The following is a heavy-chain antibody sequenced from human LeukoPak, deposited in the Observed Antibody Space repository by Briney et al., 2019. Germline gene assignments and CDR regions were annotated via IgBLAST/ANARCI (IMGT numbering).Heavy chain of an antibody. D-gene: IGHD4-17*01. CDR3: VRQAVSGDSGIAY. V-gene: IGHV3-74*01. CDR1: GFTFSDYY. J-gene: IGHJ4*02. CDR2: INPDGSSS. Sequence: QPGGSLRLSCAASGFTFSDYYMSWIRQAPGKGLEWVSRINPDGSSSNYADSVKGRFTMSRDNAKSMVYLQMDGLRAEDTAVFSCVRQAVSGDSGIAYWDRGVLVTVSS.